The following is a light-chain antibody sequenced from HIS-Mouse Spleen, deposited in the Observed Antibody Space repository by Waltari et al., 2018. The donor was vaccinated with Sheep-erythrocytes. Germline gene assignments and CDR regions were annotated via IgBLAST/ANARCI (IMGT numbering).Light chain of an antibody. CDR1: KLGGKY. Sequence: SYDLTQPPSVSVPPGQTASITCPGHKLGGKYGCWYQQKPGQSPVLVIYQDSKRPSGIPRRFSGSNSGNTATLTISGTQAMEEADYYCQAWDSSTAVFGGGTKLTVL. CDR2: QDS. J-gene: IGLJ2*01. CDR3: QAWDSSTAV. V-gene: IGLV3-1*01.